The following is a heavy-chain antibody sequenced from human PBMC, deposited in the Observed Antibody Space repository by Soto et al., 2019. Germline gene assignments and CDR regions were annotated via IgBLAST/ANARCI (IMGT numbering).Heavy chain of an antibody. CDR2: IMPIFRTA. V-gene: IGHV1-69*12. CDR3: ARDKDRAQLGGNYYYFMDV. J-gene: IGHJ6*02. Sequence: QVQVVQSGAEVKKPGSSVKVSCKTSGGTFSTSAISWVRQAPGQGLEWMGGIMPIFRTADYAQKFQGRVTITADESASTAYLELRSLTSEDTAVYYCARDKDRAQLGGNYYYFMDVWGQGTMVTVTS. CDR1: GGTFSTSA. D-gene: IGHD3-3*02.